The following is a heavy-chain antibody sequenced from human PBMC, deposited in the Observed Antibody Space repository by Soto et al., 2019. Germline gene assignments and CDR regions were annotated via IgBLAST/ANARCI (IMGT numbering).Heavy chain of an antibody. J-gene: IGHJ4*02. CDR1: GGTFSTYT. V-gene: IGHV1-69*02. CDR2: IIPLFGLP. D-gene: IGHD2-21*01. CDR3: AFDVQTGVVYFDN. Sequence: QVQLVQSGAEVKKPGSSVKVSCKASGGTFSTYTISWVRQAPGQGLEWLGRIIPLFGLPNHAQKFRDRVTISADKPTHTAYLEMNSLRPEDTAVYYCAFDVQTGVVYFDNWGQGTLVTVSS.